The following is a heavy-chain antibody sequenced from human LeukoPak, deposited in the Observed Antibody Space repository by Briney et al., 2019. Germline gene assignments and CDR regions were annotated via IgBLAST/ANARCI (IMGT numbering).Heavy chain of an antibody. J-gene: IGHJ5*02. D-gene: IGHD2-2*01. CDR2: KITIFGTA. V-gene: IGHV1-69*13. CDR1: GGTFSSYA. Sequence: AVKVSCKGSGGTFSSYAISWVGQAPGQGGEGMGGKITIFGTANYAQKFQCRLTITPYESTSTAYMALSILRSEDTAVYYCARDPWPIVTAAIRNNWFDPWGQGTLVTVSS. CDR3: ARDPWPIVTAAIRNNWFDP.